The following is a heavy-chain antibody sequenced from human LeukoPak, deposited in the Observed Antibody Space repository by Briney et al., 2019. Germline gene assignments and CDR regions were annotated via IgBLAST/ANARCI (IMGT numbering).Heavy chain of an antibody. CDR2: IYYSGST. CDR3: ARTARFLGEFDS. D-gene: IGHD3-10*01. Sequence: SETLSLTCTVSGGSITSYYWSWIRQPPGKGLEWIGYIYYSGSTNYNPSLKRRATISVDTSKNQFSLKLNSVTAADTAVYYCARTARFLGEFDSWGQGTLVTVSS. V-gene: IGHV4-59*01. J-gene: IGHJ4*02. CDR1: GGSITSYY.